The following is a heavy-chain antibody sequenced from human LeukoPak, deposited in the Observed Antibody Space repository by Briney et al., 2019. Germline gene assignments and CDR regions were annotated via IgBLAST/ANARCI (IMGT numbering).Heavy chain of an antibody. CDR2: ISKDGSDK. D-gene: IGHD1-7*01. V-gene: IGHV3-30-3*01. J-gene: IGHJ4*02. CDR3: ARDYWWNYDY. Sequence: VGSLRLSCAASGFTFSDYAMHWVRQAPGKGLEWVAVISKDGSDKYYPGSVRGRFTISRDNSKNTIYLQMDSLRAEDTAIYYCARDYWWNYDYWGQGTLVTVSS. CDR1: GFTFSDYA.